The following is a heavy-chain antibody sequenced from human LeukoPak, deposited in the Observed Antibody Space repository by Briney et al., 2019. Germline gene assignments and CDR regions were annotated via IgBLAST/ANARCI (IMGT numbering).Heavy chain of an antibody. CDR1: GYTFTNYG. V-gene: IGHV1-18*01. CDR3: ARDRFLWGLGNWFDL. CDR2: VSTSNPHT. Sequence: GALVKVSCKTSGYTFTNYGISWVRQAPGQGLEWMGWVSTSNPHTNYAPKFRGRVIMTIDTSTTTAYLEMRSLTSDDTAVYYCARDRFLWGLGNWFDLWGQGTLVTVTS. J-gene: IGHJ5*02. D-gene: IGHD3-3*01.